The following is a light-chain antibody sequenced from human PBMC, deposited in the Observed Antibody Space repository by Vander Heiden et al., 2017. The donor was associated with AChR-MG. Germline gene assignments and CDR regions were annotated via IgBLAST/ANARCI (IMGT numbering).Light chain of an antibody. CDR1: HSVSGN. CDR3: QQYNNWPPYT. J-gene: IGKJ2*01. V-gene: IGKV3-15*01. CDR2: GAS. Sequence: DIVMTQSPATLSVSPGERATLSCRATHSVSGNLAWYQQKPGQAPRLLIYGASTRATGIPARFSGSGSGTEFTLTISSLQSEDFAVYYCQQYNNWPPYTFGPGTKLEI.